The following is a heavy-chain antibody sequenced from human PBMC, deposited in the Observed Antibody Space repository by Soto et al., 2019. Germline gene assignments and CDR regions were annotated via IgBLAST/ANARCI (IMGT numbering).Heavy chain of an antibody. Sequence: ETLSLSCTVCGGSIYSYYWSWIRQPPGKGLEWIGYIYYSGNTNYNPSLKSRVTLSVDTSMNQFSLKLSSVTAADTAVYYCARHGFCTSTSCFTDRALDFWGQGMLVTVSS. D-gene: IGHD2-2*01. CDR2: IYYSGNT. CDR3: ARHGFCTSTSCFTDRALDF. CDR1: GGSIYSYY. V-gene: IGHV4-59*08. J-gene: IGHJ4*02.